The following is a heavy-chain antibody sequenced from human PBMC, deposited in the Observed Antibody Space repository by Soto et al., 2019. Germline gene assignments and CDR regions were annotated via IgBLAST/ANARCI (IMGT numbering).Heavy chain of an antibody. CDR1: GFSLSTSGVG. J-gene: IGHJ4*02. CDR2: IYWDDDK. CDR3: AHVYGGYDAFDY. D-gene: IGHD5-12*01. Sequence: QITLKESGPTLVKPTQTLTLTCTFSGFSLSTSGVGVGWIRQPPGKALEWLALIYWDDDKRYSPSLKSRLTITKDTSKTQAVLTMTNMDPVDTATYYCAHVYGGYDAFDYWGQGTLVTVSS. V-gene: IGHV2-5*02.